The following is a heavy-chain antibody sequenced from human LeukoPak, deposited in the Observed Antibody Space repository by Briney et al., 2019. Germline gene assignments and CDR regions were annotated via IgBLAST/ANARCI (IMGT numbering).Heavy chain of an antibody. CDR3: ARNGHSSGWYYFDY. J-gene: IGHJ4*02. CDR2: IYYSGST. CDR1: GGSVNGYY. D-gene: IGHD6-19*01. V-gene: IGHV4-59*02. Sequence: NSSETLSLTCTVSGGSVNGYYWSWIRQPPGKELEWIGYIYYSGSTNYNPSLKSRVTISVDTSKNQFSLKLSSVTAADTAVYYCARNGHSSGWYYFDYWGQGTLVTVSS.